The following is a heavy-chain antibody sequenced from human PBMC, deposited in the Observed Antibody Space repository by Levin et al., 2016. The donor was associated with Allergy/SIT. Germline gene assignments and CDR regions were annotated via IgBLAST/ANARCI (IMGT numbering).Heavy chain of an antibody. CDR2: ISYDGSNK. CDR1: GFTFSSYA. J-gene: IGHJ4*02. D-gene: IGHD6-13*01. CDR3: TKEFKPVGKAFFDY. V-gene: IGHV3-30-3*02. Sequence: GESLKISCAASGFTFSSYAMHWVRQAPGKGLEWVAVISYDGSNKYYADSVKGRFTISRDNSKNTLYLQMNSLRAEDTAVYYCTKEFKPVGKAFFDYWGQGTLVTVSS.